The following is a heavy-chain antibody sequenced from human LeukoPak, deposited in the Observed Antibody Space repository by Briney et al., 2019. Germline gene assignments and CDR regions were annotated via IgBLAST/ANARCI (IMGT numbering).Heavy chain of an antibody. Sequence: GGSLRLSCAASGFTLSSYGMHWVRQAPGKGLEWVAVIWYDGSNKYYADSVKGRFTISRDNSKNTLYLQMNSLRAEDTAVYYCARDIPHRLVGYDILTGYSPFDYWGQGTLVTVSS. D-gene: IGHD3-9*01. CDR2: IWYDGSNK. J-gene: IGHJ4*02. V-gene: IGHV3-33*01. CDR1: GFTLSSYG. CDR3: ARDIPHRLVGYDILTGYSPFDY.